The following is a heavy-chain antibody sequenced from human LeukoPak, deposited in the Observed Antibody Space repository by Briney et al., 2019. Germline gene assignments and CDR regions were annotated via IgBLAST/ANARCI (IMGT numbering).Heavy chain of an antibody. V-gene: IGHV1-2*02. CDR3: ARDPGYCSSTSCERYFDY. D-gene: IGHD2-2*01. J-gene: IGHJ4*02. CDR2: INPNSGGT. Sequence: ASVKVSCKASGYTFTGYYMYWVRQAPGQGLEWMGWINPNSGGTNYAQKFQGRVTVTRDTSISTAYMELSRLRSDDTAVYYCARDPGYCSSTSCERYFDYWGQGTLVTVSS. CDR1: GYTFTGYY.